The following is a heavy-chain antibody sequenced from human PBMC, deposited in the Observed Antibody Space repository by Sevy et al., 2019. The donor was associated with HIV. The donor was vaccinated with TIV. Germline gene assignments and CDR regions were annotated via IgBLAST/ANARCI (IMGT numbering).Heavy chain of an antibody. CDR2: KTGSAGVT. D-gene: IGHD6-6*01. CDR1: GFSLSNYA. CDR3: AKGRIPSIGTLGPFDS. Sequence: GGSLRLSCAASGFSLSNYAMSWVRQAPGKGLEWISTKTGSAGVTYYADSVKGRFTISRDNSKNTLFLQMNSLRAEDTALYYCAKGRIPSIGTLGPFDSWGQGTLVTDSS. J-gene: IGHJ4*02. V-gene: IGHV3-23*01.